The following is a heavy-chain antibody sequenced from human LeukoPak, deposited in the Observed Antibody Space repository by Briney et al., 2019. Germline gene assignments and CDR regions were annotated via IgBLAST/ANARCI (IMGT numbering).Heavy chain of an antibody. CDR3: ARGVARDYYGSGSYQVV. Sequence: GGSLRLSCAASGFTFSSYSMNWVRQAPGKGLEWVSYISSSSSTIYYADSVKGRFTISRDNAKNSLYLQMNSLRDEDTAVYYCARGVARDYYGSGSYQVVWGQGPTVSVSS. CDR2: ISSSSSTI. V-gene: IGHV3-48*02. CDR1: GFTFSSYS. D-gene: IGHD3-10*01. J-gene: IGHJ6*02.